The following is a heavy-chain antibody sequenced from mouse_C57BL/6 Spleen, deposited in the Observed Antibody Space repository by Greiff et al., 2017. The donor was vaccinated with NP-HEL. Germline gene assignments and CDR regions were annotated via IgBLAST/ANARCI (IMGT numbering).Heavy chain of an antibody. V-gene: IGHV1-74*01. D-gene: IGHD2-10*02. CDR1: GYTFTSYW. CDR3: ASLEGLYEEYFDD. CDR2: IHPPDSDT. Sequence: QVQLQQPGAELLKLGASQKVSRKASGYTFTSYWMHWVKQRPRHGLARIGRIHPPDSDTHYIQKFKRKATLTGDKSSSRAYKQLSSRRSEDCAVCYCASLEGLYEEYFDDWGQGTTLTVSS. J-gene: IGHJ2*01.